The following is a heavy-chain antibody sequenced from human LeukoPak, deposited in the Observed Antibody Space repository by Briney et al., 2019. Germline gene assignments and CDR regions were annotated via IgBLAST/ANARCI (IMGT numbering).Heavy chain of an antibody. D-gene: IGHD3-10*01. CDR3: ARDRELGY. J-gene: IGHJ4*02. Sequence: SETLSLTCAVSGYSISSGYYWGWIRQPPGKGLEWIGYIYNSGSTNYNPSLKSRVTISVDTSKNQFSLKLNSVTAADTAVYYCARDRELGYWGQGTLVAVSS. CDR2: IYNSGST. CDR1: GYSISSGYY. V-gene: IGHV4-38-2*02.